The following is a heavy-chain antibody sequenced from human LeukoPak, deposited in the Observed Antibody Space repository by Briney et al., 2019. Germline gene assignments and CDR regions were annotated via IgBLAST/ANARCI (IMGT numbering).Heavy chain of an antibody. Sequence: GGSLRLSCAASGFTFSSYAMSWVRQAPGKGLEWVSAISGSGGSTYYADSVKGRFTISRDNSKNTLYLQMNSLRAEDTAVYYCAKGYYDILTGYYTTHDAFDTWGRGTMVTVSS. CDR2: ISGSGGST. CDR3: AKGYYDILTGYYTTHDAFDT. CDR1: GFTFSSYA. V-gene: IGHV3-23*01. D-gene: IGHD3-9*01. J-gene: IGHJ3*02.